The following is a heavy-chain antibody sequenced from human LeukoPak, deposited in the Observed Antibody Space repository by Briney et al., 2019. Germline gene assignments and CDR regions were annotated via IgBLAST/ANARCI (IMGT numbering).Heavy chain of an antibody. CDR1: GFTFSSYS. CDR2: ISSSSSYI. Sequence: GGSLRLFCAASGFTFSSYSMNWVRQAPGKGLEWVSSISSSSSYIYYADSVKGRFTISRDNAKNSLYLQMNSLRAEDTAVYYCARATQRDFDYWGQGTLVTVSS. J-gene: IGHJ4*02. CDR3: ARATQRDFDY. V-gene: IGHV3-21*01.